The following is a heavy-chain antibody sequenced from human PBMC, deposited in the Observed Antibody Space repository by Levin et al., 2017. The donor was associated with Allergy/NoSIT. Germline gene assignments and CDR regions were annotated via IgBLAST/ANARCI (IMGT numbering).Heavy chain of an antibody. Sequence: PSETLSLTCTVSGGSISSYYWSWIRQPPGKGLEWIGYISNSGSTNYNPSLKSRVTISIDTSKNQFSLKVSSVTAADTAVYYCARDSAAAGLLFDYWGQGTLVTVSS. CDR3: ARDSAAAGLLFDY. V-gene: IGHV4-59*01. CDR1: GGSISSYY. D-gene: IGHD6-13*01. J-gene: IGHJ4*02. CDR2: ISNSGST.